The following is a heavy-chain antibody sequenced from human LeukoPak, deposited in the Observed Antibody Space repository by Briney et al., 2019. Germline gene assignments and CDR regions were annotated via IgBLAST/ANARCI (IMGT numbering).Heavy chain of an antibody. D-gene: IGHD2-15*01. Sequence: GGSLRLSCAVSGFTFNRYAMSWVRQAPGNGLEWVSTVRDTGSSTYYADSVKGRFTISRDNSKNTLYLQMNSLRAEDTAVYYCVNPNSLCCPHWGQGTLVTVSS. CDR3: VNPNSLCCPH. J-gene: IGHJ4*02. V-gene: IGHV3-23*01. CDR1: GFTFNRYA. CDR2: VRDTGSST.